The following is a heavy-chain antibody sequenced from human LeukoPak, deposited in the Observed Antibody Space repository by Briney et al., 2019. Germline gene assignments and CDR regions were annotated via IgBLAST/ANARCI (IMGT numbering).Heavy chain of an antibody. D-gene: IGHD3-16*02. CDR2: ISGSGGST. V-gene: IGHV3-23*01. Sequence: GGSLRLSCAASGFTFSSYSMNWVRQAPGKGLEWVSAISGSGGSTYYADSVKGRFTISRDNSKNTLYLQMNSLRAEDTAVYYCAKTGDYVWGSYRPSLGDAFDIWGQGTMVTVSS. CDR1: GFTFSSYS. CDR3: AKTGDYVWGSYRPSLGDAFDI. J-gene: IGHJ3*02.